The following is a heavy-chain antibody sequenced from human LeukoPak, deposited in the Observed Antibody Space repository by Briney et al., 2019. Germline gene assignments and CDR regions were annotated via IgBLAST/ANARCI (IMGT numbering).Heavy chain of an antibody. Sequence: ASVKVSCKTSEYTFTTCAVHWVRQAPGQRLEWMGWIHSDSGNTEYSQKLQGRVTIARDTSASTIYMELSSLRFEDTAVYFCTIGLAGDWDAFDIWGLGTMVTVSS. CDR2: IHSDSGNT. J-gene: IGHJ3*02. CDR1: EYTFTTCA. CDR3: TIGLAGDWDAFDI. V-gene: IGHV1-3*01. D-gene: IGHD6-19*01.